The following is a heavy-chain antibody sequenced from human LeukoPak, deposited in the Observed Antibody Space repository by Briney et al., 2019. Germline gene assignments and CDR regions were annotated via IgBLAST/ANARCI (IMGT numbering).Heavy chain of an antibody. CDR1: GGSISSYY. Sequence: SETLSLTCTVSGGSISSYYWSWIRQPPGKGLEWIGYIYYSGSTNYNPSLKSRVTISLDRSKNQFSLKMSSVTAADTALYYCARAWDGGLYDYWGQGTLVTVSS. J-gene: IGHJ4*02. D-gene: IGHD1-26*01. CDR2: IYYSGST. CDR3: ARAWDGGLYDY. V-gene: IGHV4-59*12.